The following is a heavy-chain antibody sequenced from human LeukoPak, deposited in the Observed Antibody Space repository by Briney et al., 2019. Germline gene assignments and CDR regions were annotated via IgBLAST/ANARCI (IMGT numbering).Heavy chain of an antibody. Sequence: ASVKVSCKASGYTFTSYGISWVRQAPGQGLEWMGWISAYNGNTYYAQKLQGRVTMTTDTSTSTAYMELRSLRSDDTAVYYCARSPPSITMIVVAEYYFDYWGQGTLVTVSS. D-gene: IGHD3-22*01. CDR3: ARSPPSITMIVVAEYYFDY. CDR2: ISAYNGNT. CDR1: GYTFTSYG. V-gene: IGHV1-18*01. J-gene: IGHJ4*02.